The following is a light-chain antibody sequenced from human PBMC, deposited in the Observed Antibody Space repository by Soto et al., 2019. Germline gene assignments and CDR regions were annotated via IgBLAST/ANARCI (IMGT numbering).Light chain of an antibody. CDR3: QQRSNWPPVIT. Sequence: EIVLTQSPATLSLSPGEIATPSCRASLSFSGYLAWYPQKPGQAPRLLIYDASKRATGIPARFSGWGSGTEFTLTISSLEPEDFAVYYGQQRSNWPPVITFGQGTRLEIK. CDR2: DAS. J-gene: IGKJ5*01. CDR1: LSFSGY. V-gene: IGKV3-11*01.